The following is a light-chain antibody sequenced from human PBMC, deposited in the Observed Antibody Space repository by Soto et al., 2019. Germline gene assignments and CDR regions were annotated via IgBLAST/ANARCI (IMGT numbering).Light chain of an antibody. CDR1: SSNIGAGYD. J-gene: IGLJ3*02. Sequence: QSVLTQPPSVSGAPGQTVTISCTGSSSNIGAGYDVHWYQQLPGTAPKFLIYGNSNRPSGVPDRFSGSKSGTSASLAITGRQAEDEADYYCQSYDSSLSGSVFAGGTKVTVL. CDR3: QSYDSSLSGSV. V-gene: IGLV1-40*01. CDR2: GNS.